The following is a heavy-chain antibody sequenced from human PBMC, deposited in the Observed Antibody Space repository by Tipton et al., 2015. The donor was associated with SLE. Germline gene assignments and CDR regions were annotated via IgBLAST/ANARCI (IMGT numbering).Heavy chain of an antibody. CDR2: IYHSGYSST. CDR1: GASIRSQY. V-gene: IGHV4-59*11. D-gene: IGHD5-18*01. CDR3: ARDGYSYPFDY. Sequence: TLSLTCSVSGASIRSQYWGWIRQPPGKGLEWIGYIYHSGYSSTNYNPSLKSRVTLSVDTSKNQCFLKLNSVTAADTAVYYCARDGYSYPFDYWGQGTLVTVSS. J-gene: IGHJ4*02.